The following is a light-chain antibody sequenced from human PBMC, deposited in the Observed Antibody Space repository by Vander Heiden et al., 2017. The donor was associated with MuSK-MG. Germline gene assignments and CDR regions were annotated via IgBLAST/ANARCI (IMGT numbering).Light chain of an antibody. Sequence: IQMTQFQSSLSASVGDRVTITCRASQSISSYLNWYQQKPGKAPKLLIYAASSLQSGVPSRFSGSGSGTDFTLTISRLQPEDFATYYCQQSDSTPYTFGQGTKVEIK. CDR2: AAS. J-gene: IGKJ2*01. CDR3: QQSDSTPYT. CDR1: QSISSY. V-gene: IGKV1-39*01.